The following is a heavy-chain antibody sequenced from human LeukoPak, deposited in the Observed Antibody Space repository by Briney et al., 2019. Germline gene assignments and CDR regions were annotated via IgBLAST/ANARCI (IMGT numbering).Heavy chain of an antibody. Sequence: PGGSLRLSCAASGFTFSSYAMSWVRQAPEKGLEWVSTISGSGGSTYYADSVKGRFTIFRDNSKNTLYLQMNSLRAEDTAIYYCAKEDRYTYGLFDYWGQGTLVTVSS. CDR3: AKEDRYTYGLFDY. V-gene: IGHV3-23*01. CDR1: GFTFSSYA. D-gene: IGHD5-18*01. J-gene: IGHJ4*02. CDR2: ISGSGGST.